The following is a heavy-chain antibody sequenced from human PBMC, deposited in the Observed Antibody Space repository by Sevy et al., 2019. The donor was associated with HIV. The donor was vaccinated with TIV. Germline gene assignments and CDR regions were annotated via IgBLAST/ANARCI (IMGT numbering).Heavy chain of an antibody. CDR3: ARLFGCGGDCYYVDY. CDR2: ISHDGNYK. V-gene: IGHV3-30-3*01. D-gene: IGHD2-21*02. CDR1: GFTFSNYD. Sequence: GGSLRLSCAASGFTFSNYDMHWVRQAPGKGLEWVAVISHDGNYKNYADSVKVRFTISRDDFKNTLYLQMSGLRPEDTAVYFCARLFGCGGDCYYVDYWGQGALVTVSS. J-gene: IGHJ4*02.